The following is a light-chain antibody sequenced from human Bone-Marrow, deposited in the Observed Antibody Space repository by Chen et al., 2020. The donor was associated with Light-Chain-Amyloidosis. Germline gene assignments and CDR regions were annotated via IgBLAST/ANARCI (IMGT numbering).Light chain of an antibody. V-gene: IGLV3-25*03. CDR2: RDT. CDR1: DLPTKY. CDR3: QSADSSCTYEVI. Sequence: SYELTQPPSVSVSPGQTARIPCSGDDLPTKYAYWYQQKPGQAPVLVIHRDTERPSGISERFSGSSSGTTATLTISAVQAEDEADYHCQSADSSCTYEVIFGGGTKLTVL. J-gene: IGLJ2*01.